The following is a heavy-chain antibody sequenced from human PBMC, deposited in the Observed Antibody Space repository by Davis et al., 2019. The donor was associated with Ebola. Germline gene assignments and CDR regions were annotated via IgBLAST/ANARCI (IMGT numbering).Heavy chain of an antibody. V-gene: IGHV4-59*06. CDR2: IYYSGST. CDR3: ARTPYCSGGSCYSNPHFDY. Sequence: MPSETLSLTCTVSGGSISSYYWSWIRQPPGKGLEWIGYIYYSGSTYYNPSLKSRVTISVDTSRNQFSLKLSSVTAADTAVYYCARTPYCSGGSCYSNPHFDYWGQGTLVAVSS. J-gene: IGHJ4*02. CDR1: GGSISSYY. D-gene: IGHD2-15*01.